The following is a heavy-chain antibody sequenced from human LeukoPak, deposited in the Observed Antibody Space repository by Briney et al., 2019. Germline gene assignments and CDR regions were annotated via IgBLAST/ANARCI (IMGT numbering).Heavy chain of an antibody. CDR3: AKAYYYDSSGYPYFDY. D-gene: IGHD3-22*01. CDR2: ISWNSGSI. CDR1: GFTFDDYA. J-gene: IGHJ4*02. Sequence: GGSLRLSCAASGFTFDDYAMHWVRHAPGKGLEWVSGISWNSGSIGYADSVKGRFTISRDNARNSLYLQMNSLRAEDTALYYCAKAYYYDSSGYPYFDYWGQGTLVTVSS. V-gene: IGHV3-9*01.